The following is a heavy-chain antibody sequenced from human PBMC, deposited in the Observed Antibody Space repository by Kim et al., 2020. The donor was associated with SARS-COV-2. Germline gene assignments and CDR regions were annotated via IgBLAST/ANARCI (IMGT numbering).Heavy chain of an antibody. CDR3: ARWGADYYGMDV. V-gene: IGHV4-34*01. D-gene: IGHD1-26*01. Sequence: NYNPSLKSRVTISVDTSKNQFSLKLSSVTAADTAVYYCARWGADYYGMDVWGQGTTVTVSS. J-gene: IGHJ6*02.